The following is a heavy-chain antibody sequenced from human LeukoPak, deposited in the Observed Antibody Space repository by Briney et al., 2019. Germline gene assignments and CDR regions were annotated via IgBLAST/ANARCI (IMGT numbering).Heavy chain of an antibody. V-gene: IGHV3-21*01. D-gene: IGHD1-26*01. Sequence: GGSLRLSCAASGLTFSSYSMNWVRQAPGKGLEWVSSINSSSSYIYYADSVKGRFTISRDNAKNSLYLQMNSLRAEDTAVYYCARVGGSRVGLYYFDYWGQGTLVTVSS. J-gene: IGHJ4*02. CDR2: INSSSSYI. CDR1: GLTFSSYS. CDR3: ARVGGSRVGLYYFDY.